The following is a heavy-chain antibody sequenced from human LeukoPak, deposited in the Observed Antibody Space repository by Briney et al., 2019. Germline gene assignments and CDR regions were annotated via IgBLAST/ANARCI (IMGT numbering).Heavy chain of an antibody. CDR1: GGTFNDYA. CDR3: AGIPVFGVVLHQEPV. D-gene: IGHD3-3*01. J-gene: IGHJ6*04. V-gene: IGHV1-69*10. Sequence: SVNVSFKASGGTFNDYALNWVRQAPGQGLEWMGVFIPILGTANSTQEFQGRVTITADIPTNTVYMELSSLRSEDTAVYFCAGIPVFGVVLHQEPVWGKGTTVTVSS. CDR2: FIPILGTA.